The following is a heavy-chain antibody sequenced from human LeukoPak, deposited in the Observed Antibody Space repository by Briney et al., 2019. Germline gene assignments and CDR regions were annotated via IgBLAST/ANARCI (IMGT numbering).Heavy chain of an antibody. D-gene: IGHD2-15*01. CDR1: GGSISSYY. CDR2: IYYSGST. CDR3: ARLPPYCTGGTCYRSYFDY. V-gene: IGHV4-39*01. Sequence: SETLSLTCTVSGGSISSYYWGWIRQPPGKGLEWIGTIYYSGSTYYNASLRSRVTISVGTSRNQFSLQLSYVTAADTALYYCARLPPYCTGGTCYRSYFDYWGQGTLATVSS. J-gene: IGHJ4*02.